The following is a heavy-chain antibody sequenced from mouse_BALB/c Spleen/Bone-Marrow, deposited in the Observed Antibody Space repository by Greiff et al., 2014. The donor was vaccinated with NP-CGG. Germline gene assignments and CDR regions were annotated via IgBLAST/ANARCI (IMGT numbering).Heavy chain of an antibody. CDR3: ARAYDFLDY. CDR1: GYSFTSYY. D-gene: IGHD2-4*01. CDR2: IDPFNGGT. Sequence: EVQLQQSGPELMKPGASVKISCKASGYSFTSYYMHWVKQSHGKSLEWIGYIDPFNGGTSYNRKFKGKATLTVDKSSNTAYMHLSSLTSEDSAVYYCARAYDFLDYWGQGSTLTVSS. V-gene: IGHV1S135*01. J-gene: IGHJ2*01.